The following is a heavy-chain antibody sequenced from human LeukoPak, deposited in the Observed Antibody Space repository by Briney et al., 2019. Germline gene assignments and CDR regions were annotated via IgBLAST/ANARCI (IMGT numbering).Heavy chain of an antibody. Sequence: GGSLRLSCAASGFTFSTYSINWVRQAPGKGLEWVSSISSSSYIYYADSVKGRFTISRDNAKNSLYLQMNSLRAEDTAVYYCARYYDGFDYWGQGTLVTVSS. V-gene: IGHV3-21*01. D-gene: IGHD3-16*01. J-gene: IGHJ4*02. CDR3: ARYYDGFDY. CDR1: GFTFSTYS. CDR2: ISSSSYI.